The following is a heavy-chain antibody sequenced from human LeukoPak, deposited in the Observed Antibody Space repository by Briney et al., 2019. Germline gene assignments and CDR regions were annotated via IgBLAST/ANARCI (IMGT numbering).Heavy chain of an antibody. J-gene: IGHJ4*02. Sequence: PGGSLRLSCAASGFTFSSYGMHWVRQAPGKGLEGVAVIWYDGSNKYYADSVKGRFTISRDNSKNTLYLQMNSLRAEDTAVYYCARVPLEYYYDSSGYLDYWGQGTLVTVSS. D-gene: IGHD3-22*01. V-gene: IGHV3-33*01. CDR2: IWYDGSNK. CDR3: ARVPLEYYYDSSGYLDY. CDR1: GFTFSSYG.